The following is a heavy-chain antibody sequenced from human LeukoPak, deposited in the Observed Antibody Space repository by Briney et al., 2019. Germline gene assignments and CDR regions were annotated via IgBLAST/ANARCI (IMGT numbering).Heavy chain of an antibody. J-gene: IGHJ6*03. CDR2: ISAYNGNT. Sequence: ASVKVSCKASGYTFTSYGISWVLQAPGQGLEWMGWISAYNGNTNYAQKLQGRVTMTTDTSTSTAYMELRSLRSDDTAVYYCARYDDYDILTVAPGYYMDVWGKGTTVTVSS. D-gene: IGHD3-9*01. CDR3: ARYDDYDILTVAPGYYMDV. CDR1: GYTFTSYG. V-gene: IGHV1-18*01.